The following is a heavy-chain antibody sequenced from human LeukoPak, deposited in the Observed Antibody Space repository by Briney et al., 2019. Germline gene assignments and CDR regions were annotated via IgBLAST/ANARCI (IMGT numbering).Heavy chain of an antibody. Sequence: GGSLRLSCSASGFTFSDYSMHWVRQAPGKGLEYVSAIRSNGGGTNYADSVKGRFTISRDNSKNTLYLQMNSLRAEDTAVYYCAKALTVTTKNNWFDPWGQGTLVTVSS. CDR2: IRSNGGGT. D-gene: IGHD4-17*01. CDR1: GFTFSDYS. CDR3: AKALTVTTKNNWFDP. V-gene: IGHV3-64*04. J-gene: IGHJ5*02.